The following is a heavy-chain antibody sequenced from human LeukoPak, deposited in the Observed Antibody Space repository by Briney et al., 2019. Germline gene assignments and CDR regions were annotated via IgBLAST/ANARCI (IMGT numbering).Heavy chain of an antibody. CDR2: ISGSGGST. V-gene: IGHV3-23*01. D-gene: IGHD3-10*01. Sequence: GGSLRLSCAASGFIFSNYAMSWVRQAPGRGLEWVSGISGSGGSTVYVDSVKGRFTISRDNSKNIMYLQMNSLRAEDTAVYYCARVFPITMVRGDPGWFDPWGQGTLVTVSS. CDR1: GFIFSNYA. CDR3: ARVFPITMVRGDPGWFDP. J-gene: IGHJ5*02.